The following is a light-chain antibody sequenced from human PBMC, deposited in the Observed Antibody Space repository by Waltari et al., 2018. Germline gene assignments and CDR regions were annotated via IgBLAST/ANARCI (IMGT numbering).Light chain of an antibody. CDR3: ATWDDSLNGVV. CDR1: NSNIGNYA. V-gene: IGLV1-44*01. J-gene: IGLJ2*01. Sequence: QSVLTQPPSASGTPGQRVTKSCSGSNSNIGNYAVNCYHQLPGTAPKLLLYSNNQRPSGVPDRFSGSKSGTSASLVISGLQSDDEADYHCATWDDSLNGVVFGGGTRLTVL. CDR2: SNN.